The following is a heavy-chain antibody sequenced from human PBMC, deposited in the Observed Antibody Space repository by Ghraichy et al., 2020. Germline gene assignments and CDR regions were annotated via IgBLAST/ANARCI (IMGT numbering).Heavy chain of an antibody. J-gene: IGHJ5*02. CDR3: ARRHDIVVVPAAIPNWFDP. D-gene: IGHD2-2*01. CDR2: INHSEST. CDR1: GGSFSGYY. V-gene: IGHV4-34*01. Sequence: SQTLSLTCAVYGGSFSGYYWSWIRQPPGKGLEWIGEINHSESTNYNPSLKSRVTISVDTSKNQFSLKLSSVTAADTAVYYCARRHDIVVVPAAIPNWFDPWGQGTLVTVSS.